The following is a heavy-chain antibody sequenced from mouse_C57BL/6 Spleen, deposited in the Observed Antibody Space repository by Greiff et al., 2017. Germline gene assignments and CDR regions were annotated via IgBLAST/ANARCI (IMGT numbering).Heavy chain of an antibody. CDR2: IYPGDGDT. V-gene: IGHV1-82*01. Sequence: QVQLQQSGPELVKPGASVKISCKASGYAFSSSWMNWVKQRPGKGLEWIGRIYPGDGDTNYNGKFKGKATLTADKSSSTAYMQLSSLTSEDSAVYVCARCGPYYFDYWGQGTTLTVSS. CDR1: GYAFSSSW. CDR3: ARCGPYYFDY. J-gene: IGHJ2*01.